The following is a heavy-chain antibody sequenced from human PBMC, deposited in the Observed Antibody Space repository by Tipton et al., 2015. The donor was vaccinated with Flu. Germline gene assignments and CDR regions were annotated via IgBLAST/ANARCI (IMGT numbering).Heavy chain of an antibody. J-gene: IGHJ3*02. V-gene: IGHV3-53*01. CDR2: MYSGGDT. D-gene: IGHD1-1*01. Sequence: GSLRLSCAASGFTVSTIYMSWVRQAPGKGLEWVSVMYSGGDTYYADSVKGRFTISRDSFKNTLYLQMNSLRAEDTAMYYCARGGIPRTGSGDIWGQGTMVTVSS. CDR3: ARGGIPRTGSGDI. CDR1: GFTVSTIY.